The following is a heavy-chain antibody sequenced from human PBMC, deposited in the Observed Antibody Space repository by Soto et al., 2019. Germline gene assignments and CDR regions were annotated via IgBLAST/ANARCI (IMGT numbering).Heavy chain of an antibody. V-gene: IGHV1-18*01. CDR3: ARGYCANGVCYYFDY. Sequence: WASVKVSCKTSGYTFTTYDITWVRQAPGQGLEWMGWISTFNGNTKYEQKLQDRVTMTTDTFTTTAYMELRSLRSDDTAVYYCARGYCANGVCYYFDYWGQGTLVTVSS. CDR1: GYTFTTYD. J-gene: IGHJ4*02. D-gene: IGHD2-8*01. CDR2: ISTFNGNT.